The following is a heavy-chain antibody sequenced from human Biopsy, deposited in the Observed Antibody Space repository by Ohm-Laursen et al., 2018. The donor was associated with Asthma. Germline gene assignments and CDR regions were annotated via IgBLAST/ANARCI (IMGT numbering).Heavy chain of an antibody. CDR2: IYYSGKT. J-gene: IGHJ2*01. CDR1: GDAMSTSGSY. D-gene: IGHD6-6*01. V-gene: IGHV4-39*02. CDR3: AGAVSSSSYWYFDL. Sequence: GTLSLTCIVSGDAMSTSGSYWGWIRQSPGNGLEWIGSIYYSGKTYYNPSLESRVTISAATSKNHFSLKVTAVTAADTAVYYSAGAVSSSSYWYFDLWGRGDLVTVSS.